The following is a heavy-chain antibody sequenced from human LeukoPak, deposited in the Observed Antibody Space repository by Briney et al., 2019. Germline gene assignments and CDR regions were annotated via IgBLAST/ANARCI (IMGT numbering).Heavy chain of an antibody. CDR2: IYYSGST. D-gene: IGHD3-22*01. CDR3: ALMWGDSSGYYYGTLDY. J-gene: IGHJ4*02. Sequence: PSETLSLTCTVSGGSISSYYWSWIRQPPGKGLEWIGYIYYSGSTNYNPSLKSRVTISVDTSKNQFSLKLSSVTAADTAVYYCALMWGDSSGYYYGTLDYWGRGTLVTVSS. V-gene: IGHV4-59*01. CDR1: GGSISSYY.